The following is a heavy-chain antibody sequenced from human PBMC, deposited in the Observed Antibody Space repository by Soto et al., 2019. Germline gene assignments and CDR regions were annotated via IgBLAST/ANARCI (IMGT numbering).Heavy chain of an antibody. V-gene: IGHV3-30*18. D-gene: IGHD2-15*01. CDR1: GFTFSSYC. CDR2: ISYDGSNK. CDR3: AKVDSGGAFDM. J-gene: IGHJ3*02. Sequence: GGSLRLSCAASGFTFSSYCMHWVRQPPGKGLEWVEAISYDGSNKYYADSVKGRFTISRDNSRNTVYMQMNSLRAEDTAVYHCAKVDSGGAFDMWGQGTMVTVSS.